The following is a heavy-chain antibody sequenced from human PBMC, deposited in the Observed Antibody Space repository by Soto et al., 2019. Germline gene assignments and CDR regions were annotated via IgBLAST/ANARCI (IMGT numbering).Heavy chain of an antibody. V-gene: IGHV4-59*01. Sequence: PWETLSLTCTVSGGSISGYYWSWIRQPPGKGLEWIGYIYYSGSTNYNSSLKSRVTMSVDTSNDQFSLRLSSVTAADTAVYFCARDADYGLIYWGQGALVTVSS. CDR1: GGSISGYY. J-gene: IGHJ4*02. CDR2: IYYSGST. D-gene: IGHD4-17*01. CDR3: ARDADYGLIY.